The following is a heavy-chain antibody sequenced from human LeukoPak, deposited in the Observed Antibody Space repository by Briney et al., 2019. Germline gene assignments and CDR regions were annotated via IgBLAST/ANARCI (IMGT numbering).Heavy chain of an antibody. J-gene: IGHJ4*02. D-gene: IGHD3-10*01. CDR3: ASLRGVNR. Sequence: KPGGSLRLSCAASGFTFSDYYMSWIRQPPGKGLKWVSYISSSGTTIYYADSVRGRFTVSRDNAKNSLYLQMDSLSAEDTAVYYCASLRGVNRWGQGTLVTVSS. V-gene: IGHV3-11*01. CDR2: ISSSGTTI. CDR1: GFTFSDYY.